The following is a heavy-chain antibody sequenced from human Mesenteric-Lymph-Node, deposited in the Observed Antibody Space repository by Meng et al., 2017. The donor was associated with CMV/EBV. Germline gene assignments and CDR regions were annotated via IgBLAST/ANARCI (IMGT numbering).Heavy chain of an antibody. J-gene: IGHJ4*02. CDR2: IYYSGST. CDR3: ARSPWTTTPFDY. D-gene: IGHD1-26*01. CDR1: GFTFSSYW. V-gene: IGHV4-59*01. Sequence: ESLKISCAASGFTFSSYWMSWIRQPPGKGLEWIGYIYYSGSTNYNPSLKSRVTISIDKAKNQFSLKLSSVTAADTAVYHCARSPWTTTPFDYWGQGTLVTVSS.